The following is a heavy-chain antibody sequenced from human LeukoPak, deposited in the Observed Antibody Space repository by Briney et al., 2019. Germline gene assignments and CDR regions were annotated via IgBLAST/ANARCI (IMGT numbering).Heavy chain of an antibody. Sequence: PSETLSLTCAVYGGSFSGYYWSWIRQPPGKGLEWIGEINHSGSTNYNPSLKSRVTISVDTSKNQFSLKLSSVTAADTAVYYCARGTGCSSTSCYELAYYYYGMDVWGQGTTVTVSS. V-gene: IGHV4-34*01. CDR3: ARGTGCSSTSCYELAYYYYGMDV. D-gene: IGHD2-2*01. J-gene: IGHJ6*02. CDR1: GGSFSGYY. CDR2: INHSGST.